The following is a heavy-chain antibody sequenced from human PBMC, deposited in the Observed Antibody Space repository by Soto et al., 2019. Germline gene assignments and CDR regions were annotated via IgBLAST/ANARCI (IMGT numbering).Heavy chain of an antibody. D-gene: IGHD6-13*01. CDR3: AHSSAYSSSWSY. CDR2: IYWDDDK. CDR1: GFSRSTSGVG. Sequence: QITLKESGPTLVKPTQTLTLTCTFSGFSRSTSGVGVGWIRQPPGKALEWLALIYWDDDKRYSPSLKSRLTIPKDTSQNQVVLTLTNMAPVDTATYYRAHSSAYSSSWSYWGQGTLVTVSS. J-gene: IGHJ4*02. V-gene: IGHV2-5*02.